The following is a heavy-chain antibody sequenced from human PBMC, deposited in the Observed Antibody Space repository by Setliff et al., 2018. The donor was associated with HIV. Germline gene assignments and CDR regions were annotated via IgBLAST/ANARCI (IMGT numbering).Heavy chain of an antibody. J-gene: IGHJ4*02. CDR3: AREGGSSGYCGYFDY. Sequence: LRLSCAASRFTFSTYAMHWVRQPPGKGLEWVAAISVDGSGKFYADSVKGRFTISRDNSRNTLYLQMNSLRDEDTAVYYCAREGGSSGYCGYFDYWGQGTLVTVSS. V-gene: IGHV3-30*01. CDR2: ISVDGSGK. D-gene: IGHD3-22*01. CDR1: RFTFSTYA.